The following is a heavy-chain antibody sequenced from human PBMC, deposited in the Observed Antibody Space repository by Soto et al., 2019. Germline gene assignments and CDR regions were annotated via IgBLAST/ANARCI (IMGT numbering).Heavy chain of an antibody. CDR2: IYYSGST. D-gene: IGHD1-20*01. J-gene: IGHJ4*02. CDR1: GGSISSYY. Sequence: SETLSLTCTVSGGSISSYYWSWIRQPPGKGLEWIGYIYYSGSTNYNPSLKSRVTISVDTSKNQFSLKLSSVTAADTAVYYCARHPPYNPRPYYFDYWGQGTLVTVSS. CDR3: ARHPPYNPRPYYFDY. V-gene: IGHV4-59*08.